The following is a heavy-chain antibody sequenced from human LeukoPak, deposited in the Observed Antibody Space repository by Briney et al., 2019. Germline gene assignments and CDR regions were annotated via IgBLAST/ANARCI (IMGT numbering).Heavy chain of an antibody. J-gene: IGHJ4*02. CDR1: GYTFTDYG. D-gene: IGHD3-3*01. CDR3: ARVGIRTIFGVVFDY. CDR2: ISAYNGNT. Sequence: ASVKVSCKASGYTFTDYGMHWVRQAPGQRLEWMGWISAYNGNTNYAQKLQGRVTMTTDTSTSTAYMELRSLRSDDTAVYYCARVGIRTIFGVVFDYWGQGTLVTVSS. V-gene: IGHV1-18*01.